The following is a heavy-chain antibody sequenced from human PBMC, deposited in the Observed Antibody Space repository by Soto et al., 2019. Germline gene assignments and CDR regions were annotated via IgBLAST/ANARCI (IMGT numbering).Heavy chain of an antibody. CDR2: ISYDGNVA. D-gene: IGHD1-1*01. CDR3: AKEGPITNWYFDY. CDR1: GFTFGNYG. Sequence: QVQLVESGGGVVQPGRSLRLPCAASGFTFGNYGRHWVRQAPGKGLEWVIVISYDGNVAYYADSVKGRFTISRDNSKNTLYLQMNSLRTEDTAMYYCAKEGPITNWYFDYWGQGTLVTVSS. V-gene: IGHV3-30*18. J-gene: IGHJ4*02.